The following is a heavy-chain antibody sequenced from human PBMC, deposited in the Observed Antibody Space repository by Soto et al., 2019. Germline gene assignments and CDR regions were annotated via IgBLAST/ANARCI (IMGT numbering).Heavy chain of an antibody. D-gene: IGHD6-19*01. V-gene: IGHV4-30-4*08. J-gene: IGHJ6*02. Sequence: QVQLQESGPGLVTPSQTLSLTCTVSGGSISSGDCYWSWIRQPPGKGLEWIGYIDLTGRTYYTPSRKSRLAVSVDTSKNQFSLTLSSVTAADTAVYFCARFSSLDKDYVVDVWGQGTMVTVSS. CDR1: GGSISSGDCY. CDR3: ARFSSLDKDYVVDV. CDR2: IDLTGRT.